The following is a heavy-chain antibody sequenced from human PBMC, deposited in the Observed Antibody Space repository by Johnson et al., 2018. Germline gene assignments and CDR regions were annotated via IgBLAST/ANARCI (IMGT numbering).Heavy chain of an antibody. Sequence: VQLVQSGGGLVKPGGSLRLSCAASGFTFSSYAMSWVRQAPGKGLEWVSAISGSGGSTYYADSVKGRFTISRDNSKNTLYLQMNSLRAEDTAVYYCAKVGGHSYGDGDYYYYMDVWGKGTTVTVSS. D-gene: IGHD5-18*01. CDR3: AKVGGHSYGDGDYYYYMDV. J-gene: IGHJ6*03. CDR2: ISGSGGST. V-gene: IGHV3-23*04. CDR1: GFTFSSYA.